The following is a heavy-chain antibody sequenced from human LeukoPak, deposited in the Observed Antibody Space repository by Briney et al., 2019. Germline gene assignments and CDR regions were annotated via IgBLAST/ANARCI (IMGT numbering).Heavy chain of an antibody. CDR1: GFTFDDYA. V-gene: IGHV3-43*02. CDR2: ISGDGGST. D-gene: IGHD1-26*01. CDR3: AQVNVGVAY. J-gene: IGHJ4*02. Sequence: GGSLRLSCAASGFTFDDYAMHWVRQAPGKGLEWVSLISGDGGSTYYADSVKGRFTISRDSAKNTLYLQMNSLRAEDTAVYYCAQVNVGVAYWGQGTLVTVSS.